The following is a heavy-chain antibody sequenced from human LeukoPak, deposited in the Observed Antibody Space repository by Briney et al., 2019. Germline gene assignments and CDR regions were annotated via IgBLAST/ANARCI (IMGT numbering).Heavy chain of an antibody. Sequence: SETLSLTCAVYGGSFSGYYWSWIRQPPGKGLEWIGEINHSGSTNYNPSLKSRVTISVDTSKNQFSLKLSSVTAADTAVYYCARVGAYYYAPGIRHYGMDVWGQGTTVTVSS. D-gene: IGHD3-10*01. CDR3: ARVGAYYYAPGIRHYGMDV. J-gene: IGHJ6*02. CDR1: GGSFSGYY. V-gene: IGHV4-34*01. CDR2: INHSGST.